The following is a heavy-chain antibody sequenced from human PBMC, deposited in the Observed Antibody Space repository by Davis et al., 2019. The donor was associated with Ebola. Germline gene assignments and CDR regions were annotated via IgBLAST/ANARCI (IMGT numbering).Heavy chain of an antibody. J-gene: IGHJ6*02. CDR2: IWYDGSNK. Sequence: GESLKISCAASGFTFSSYSMSWVRQAPGKGLEWVAVIWYDGSNKYYADSVRGRFTISRDNSKNTLYLQMNSLRAEDTAVYYCARGQEYSSGWFYYYYGMDVWGQGTTVTVSS. CDR1: GFTFSSYS. V-gene: IGHV3-33*08. D-gene: IGHD6-19*01. CDR3: ARGQEYSSGWFYYYYGMDV.